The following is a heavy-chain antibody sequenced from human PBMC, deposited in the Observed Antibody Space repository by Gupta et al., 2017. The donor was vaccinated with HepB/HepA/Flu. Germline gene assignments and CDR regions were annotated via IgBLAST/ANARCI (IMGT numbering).Heavy chain of an antibody. V-gene: IGHV3-30-3*01. CDR3: ARGGGTVILSGEWCLDF. D-gene: IGHD2-15*01. Sequence: QVQLVESGGGVVQPGRSLRLSCAASGFSFSSYVIHWVRQAPGKGLEWVAVISHDGSSKFEADSVKGRFTISRDNSRNTLYLQMNSLRSDDTAVYYCARGGGTVILSGEWCLDFWDQGTLVTVSS. CDR2: ISHDGSSK. J-gene: IGHJ4*02. CDR1: GFSFSSYV.